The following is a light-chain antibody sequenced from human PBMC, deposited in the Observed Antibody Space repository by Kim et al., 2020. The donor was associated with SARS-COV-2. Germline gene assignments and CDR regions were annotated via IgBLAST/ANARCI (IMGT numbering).Light chain of an antibody. CDR3: QQYNHFSRT. J-gene: IGKJ1*01. CDR1: QSISTW. Sequence: SASVGDRVTITCRASQSISTWLAWYQQKPGKAPKLLIYKASSLQTGVPSRFSGSGSGTEFTLTISSLQPDDFATYYCQQYNHFSRTFGQGTKVDIK. CDR2: KAS. V-gene: IGKV1-5*03.